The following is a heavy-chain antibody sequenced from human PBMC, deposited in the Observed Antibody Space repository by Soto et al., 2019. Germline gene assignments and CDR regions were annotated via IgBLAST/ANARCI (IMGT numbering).Heavy chain of an antibody. CDR1: GGTFSSYT. CDR3: ARDSMGYSSSSNPRRALDY. CDR2: IIPILGIA. D-gene: IGHD6-6*01. J-gene: IGHJ4*02. Sequence: SVKVSCKASGGTFSSYTISWVRQAPGQGLEWMGRIIPILGIANYAQKFQGRVTITADKSTSTAYMELSSLRSEDTAVYYCARDSMGYSSSSNPRRALDYSGQGSLVIVSS. V-gene: IGHV1-69*04.